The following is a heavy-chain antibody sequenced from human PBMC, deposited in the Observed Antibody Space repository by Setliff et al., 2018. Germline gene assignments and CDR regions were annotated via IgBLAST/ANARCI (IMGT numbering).Heavy chain of an antibody. CDR2: IYTSWST. CDR1: DDSISSRHYY. D-gene: IGHD2-2*01. CDR3: ARNPYCSSTSCYGYYFDY. Sequence: SETLSLTCTVSDDSISSRHYYWSWIRQPAGKGLEWLGQIYTSWSTNYNPSLKGRATLSIDASKKQFSLKLSSVTAADTAVYYCARNPYCSSTSCYGYYFDYWGQGTLVTVSS. V-gene: IGHV4-61*09. J-gene: IGHJ4*02.